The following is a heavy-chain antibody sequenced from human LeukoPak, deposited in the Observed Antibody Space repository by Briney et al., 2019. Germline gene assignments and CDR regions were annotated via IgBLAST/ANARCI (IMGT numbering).Heavy chain of an antibody. CDR3: ATPVGNFGEAYFDY. J-gene: IGHJ4*02. V-gene: IGHV3-11*03. CDR1: GLTFSSYA. CDR2: ISSSSTYT. D-gene: IGHD3-10*01. Sequence: GGSLRLSCAASGLTFSSYAMSWIRQAPGKGLEWVSYISSSSTYTNYADSVKGRFTISRDNAKNSLYLHMNSLRAEDTAVYYCATPVGNFGEAYFDYWGQGTLVTVSS.